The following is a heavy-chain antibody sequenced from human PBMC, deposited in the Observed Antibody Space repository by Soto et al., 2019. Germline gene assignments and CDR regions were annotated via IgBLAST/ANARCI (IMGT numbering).Heavy chain of an antibody. CDR2: IIPIFGTA. CDR3: ARAGIVLVPAASENYYYGMDV. V-gene: IGHV1-69*13. D-gene: IGHD2-2*01. Sequence: SVKVSCKASGGTFSSYAISWVRQAPGQGLEWMGGIIPIFGTANYAQKFQGRVTITADESTSTAYMELSSLRSEDTAVYYCARAGIVLVPAASENYYYGMDVWGQGTTVTVSS. J-gene: IGHJ6*02. CDR1: GGTFSSYA.